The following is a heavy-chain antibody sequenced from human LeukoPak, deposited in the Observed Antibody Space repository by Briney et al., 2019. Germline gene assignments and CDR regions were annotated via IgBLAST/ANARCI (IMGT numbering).Heavy chain of an antibody. CDR1: GFAFSSYG. CDR2: IRHDGSNE. CDR3: AKAAPFVDTSVVYYYYYYMDL. J-gene: IGHJ6*03. V-gene: IGHV3-30*02. Sequence: GGSLRLSCAASGFAFSSYGIHWVRQAPGKGLEWLAFIRHDGSNEQYADSVRGRFTISRDNSQNTVYLQTNSLRVEDTAVYHCAKAAPFVDTSVVYYYYYYMDLWGKGTTVTVSS. D-gene: IGHD5-18*01.